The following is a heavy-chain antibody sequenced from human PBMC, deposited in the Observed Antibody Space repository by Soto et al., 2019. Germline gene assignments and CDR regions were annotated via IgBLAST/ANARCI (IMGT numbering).Heavy chain of an antibody. J-gene: IGHJ3*02. CDR3: AREGGYCSSTSCYRGAFDI. V-gene: IGHV3-7*01. Sequence: GGSLRLSCAASGFTFSRYWMIWVRQAPEKGLEWVANMNHDGSERYYVDSVKGRFTISRDNAKNSLYLQMNSLRAEDTAVYYCAREGGYCSSTSCYRGAFDIWGQGTMVTVSS. CDR2: MNHDGSER. CDR1: GFTFSRYW. D-gene: IGHD2-2*01.